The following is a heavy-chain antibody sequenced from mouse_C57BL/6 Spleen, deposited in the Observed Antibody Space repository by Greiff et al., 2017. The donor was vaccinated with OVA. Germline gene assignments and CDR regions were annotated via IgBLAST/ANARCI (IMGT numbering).Heavy chain of an antibody. CDR3: ARGGRSPYAMDY. CDR2: ISNGGGST. CDR1: GFTFSDYY. V-gene: IGHV5-12*01. Sequence: EVQLQESGGGLVQPGGSLKLSCAASGFTFSDYYMHWVRQTPEKRLEWVAYISNGGGSTDYPDTVKGRFTISRDNAKNTLYLQMSHLESEDTAMYYCARGGRSPYAMDYWGQGTSVTVSS. J-gene: IGHJ4*01.